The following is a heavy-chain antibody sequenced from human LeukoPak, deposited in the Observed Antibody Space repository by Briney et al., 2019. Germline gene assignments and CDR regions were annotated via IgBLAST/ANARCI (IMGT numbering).Heavy chain of an antibody. Sequence: SETLSLTCTVSGGSISSGGYYWSWIRQPAGKGLEWIGRIYTSGSTNYNPSLKSRVTMSVDTSKNQFSLKLSSVTAADTAVYYCARDGFITIFGVVRVEYFQHWGQGTLVTVSS. CDR2: IYTSGST. J-gene: IGHJ1*01. D-gene: IGHD3-3*01. CDR3: ARDGFITIFGVVRVEYFQH. V-gene: IGHV4-61*02. CDR1: GGSISSGGYY.